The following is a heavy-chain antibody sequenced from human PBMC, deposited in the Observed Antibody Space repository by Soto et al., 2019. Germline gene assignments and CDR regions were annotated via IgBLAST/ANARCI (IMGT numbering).Heavy chain of an antibody. D-gene: IGHD6-6*01. CDR3: AKGWEAGRPKRNDY. CDR1: GFSFSSHA. J-gene: IGHJ4*02. V-gene: IGHV3-23*01. Sequence: GGSLRLSCAASGFSFSSHAMTWVRQAPGKGLEWVSVTSSSGGSTFYADSVKGRFTISRDNSKDTLYLQMNSLRAEDTAVYYCAKGWEAGRPKRNDYWGQGPLVTVSS. CDR2: TSSSGGST.